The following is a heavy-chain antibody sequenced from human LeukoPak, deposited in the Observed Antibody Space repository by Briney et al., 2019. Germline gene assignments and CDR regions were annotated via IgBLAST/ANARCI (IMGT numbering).Heavy chain of an antibody. Sequence: SGGSLRLSCATSGFTFSSYAMSWVRQAPGKGLEWVSGIGASGGSTYYADSVKGRFTISRDNSKNTLYLQMNSLRTEDTAVYYCAKAEGYDILTGLVYWGQGTLVTVSS. V-gene: IGHV3-23*01. CDR1: GFTFSSYA. CDR3: AKAEGYDILTGLVY. J-gene: IGHJ4*02. CDR2: IGASGGST. D-gene: IGHD3-9*01.